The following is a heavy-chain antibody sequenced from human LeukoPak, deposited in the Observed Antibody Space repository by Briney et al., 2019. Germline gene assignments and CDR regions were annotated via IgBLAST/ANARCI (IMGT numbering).Heavy chain of an antibody. CDR3: TRLAGGDAFDI. J-gene: IGHJ3*02. CDR2: IRSKANGYTT. CDR1: GFTFSGSA. V-gene: IGHV3-73*01. Sequence: PGGSLRLSCAASGFTFSGSAMHWVRQASGKGLEWVGRIRSKANGYTTAYGASAKGRFTISRDDSQRATYVQMNSLKIEDTAVYYCTRLAGGDAFDIWGPGTMVTVSS. D-gene: IGHD2-15*01.